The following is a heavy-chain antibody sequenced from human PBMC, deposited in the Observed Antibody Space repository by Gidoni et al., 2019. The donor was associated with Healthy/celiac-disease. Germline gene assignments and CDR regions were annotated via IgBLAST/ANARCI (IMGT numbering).Heavy chain of an antibody. CDR3: ARGVRYQLLSSFYFDY. D-gene: IGHD2-2*01. CDR2: INHSGST. Sequence: QVQLQQWGAGLLQPSETLSLTCAVYGGSFSGYYWSWIRQPPGKGLEWIGEINHSGSTNYNPSLKSRVTISVDTSKNQFSLKLSSVTAADTAVYYCARGVRYQLLSSFYFDYWGQGTLVTVSS. CDR1: GGSFSGYY. V-gene: IGHV4-34*01. J-gene: IGHJ4*02.